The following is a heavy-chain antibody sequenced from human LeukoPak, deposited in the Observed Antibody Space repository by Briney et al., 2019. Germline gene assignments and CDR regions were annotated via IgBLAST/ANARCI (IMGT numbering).Heavy chain of an antibody. CDR3: AGYCSGGSCYTETYFADY. J-gene: IGHJ4*02. Sequence: SVKVSCKASGGTFSSYAISWVRQAPGQGLEWMGRIIPILGIANYAQKFQGRVTITADKSTSTAYMELSSLRSEDTAVYYCAGYCSGGSCYTETYFADYWGQGTLVTVSS. CDR1: GGTFSSYA. V-gene: IGHV1-69*04. CDR2: IIPILGIA. D-gene: IGHD2-15*01.